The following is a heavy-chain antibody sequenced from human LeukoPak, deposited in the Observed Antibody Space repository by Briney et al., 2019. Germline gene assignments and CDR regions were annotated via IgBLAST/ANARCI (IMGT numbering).Heavy chain of an antibody. CDR1: GGSISSGDYY. V-gene: IGHV4-30-4*01. D-gene: IGHD6-13*01. CDR2: IYYSGST. Sequence: SETLSLTCTVSGGSISSGDYYWSWIRQPPGKGLEWIGYIYYSGSTYYNPSLKSRVTISVDTSKNQFSLKLSSVTAADTAVYYCGGVSAAAQRSVPRNWFDPWGQGTLVTVSS. CDR3: GGVSAAAQRSVPRNWFDP. J-gene: IGHJ5*02.